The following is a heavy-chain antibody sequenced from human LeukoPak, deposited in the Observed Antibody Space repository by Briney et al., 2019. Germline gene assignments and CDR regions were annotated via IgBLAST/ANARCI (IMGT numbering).Heavy chain of an antibody. V-gene: IGHV4-30-4*01. CDR2: IYYSGTT. D-gene: IGHD2/OR15-2a*01. J-gene: IGHJ4*02. Sequence: SQTLSLTCFVSGASISGADHYWSWIRQPPGKGLEWIGDIYYSGTTSYNPSLKSRVLISVDTSKNHFSLKLSSVTAADTAMYYCARVSDTVSSIYFDFWGQGTLVTVSS. CDR3: ARVSDTVSSIYFDF. CDR1: GASISGADHY.